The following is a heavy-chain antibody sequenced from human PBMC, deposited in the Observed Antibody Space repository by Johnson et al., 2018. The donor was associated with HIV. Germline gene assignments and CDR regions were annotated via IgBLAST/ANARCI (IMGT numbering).Heavy chain of an antibody. D-gene: IGHD3-3*01. CDR1: GLTVSSSY. J-gene: IGHJ3*02. CDR3: ARDSRTYNFWSGSEAFDI. V-gene: IGHV3-66*01. CDR2: IYRGGST. Sequence: VQLVESGGGLVQPGGSLRLSCAPSGLTVSSSYMSWVRQAPGKGLEWVSVIYRGGSTYYADSVKGRFTISRDNSKNTLYLQMNSLRDEDTAVYYCARDSRTYNFWSGSEAFDIWGQGTMVTVSS.